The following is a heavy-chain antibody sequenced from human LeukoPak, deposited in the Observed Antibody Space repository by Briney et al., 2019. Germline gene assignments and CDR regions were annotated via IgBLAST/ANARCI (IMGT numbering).Heavy chain of an antibody. D-gene: IGHD1-26*01. CDR2: ICGISGAL. J-gene: IGHJ3*02. CDR3: ATSPGGAYDAFHI. CDR1: GYTLYVYT. V-gene: IGHV3-9*01. Sequence: GGSLRLSCAPSGYTLYVYTIHWVRAAPGGGVGWVSHICGISGALGYTHSVKGPFTISTENAKNPLFLQMNSLGAEETALYYFATSPGGAYDAFHIWGQGTMVTVSS.